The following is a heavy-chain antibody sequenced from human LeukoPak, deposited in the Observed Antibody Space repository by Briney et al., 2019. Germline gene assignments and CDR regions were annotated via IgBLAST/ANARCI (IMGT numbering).Heavy chain of an antibody. Sequence: GGSLRLSCAASGFTFSNAWMNWVRQAPGKGLEWVGRIKSKTDGGTTDYAAPVKGRFTISRDNSKNTLYLQMDSLRAEDTAIYFCAKEALLSYGDYTYVEFWGQGTLVTVSS. J-gene: IGHJ4*02. CDR1: GFTFSNAW. V-gene: IGHV3-15*07. CDR2: IKSKTDGGTT. D-gene: IGHD4-17*01. CDR3: AKEALLSYGDYTYVEF.